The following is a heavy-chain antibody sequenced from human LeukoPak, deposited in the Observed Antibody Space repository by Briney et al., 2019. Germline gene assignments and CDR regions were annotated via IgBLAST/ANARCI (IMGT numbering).Heavy chain of an antibody. Sequence: ASVKVSCKASGYTFTGYYMHWVRQAPGQGLEWMGRINPNSGGTNYAQKFQGRITMTGDKSITTAYMELSRLTSDDTAVYYCASGTRSSWYYFDFWGQGTLVTVSS. V-gene: IGHV1-2*06. D-gene: IGHD6-13*01. J-gene: IGHJ4*02. CDR3: ASGTRSSWYYFDF. CDR2: INPNSGGT. CDR1: GYTFTGYY.